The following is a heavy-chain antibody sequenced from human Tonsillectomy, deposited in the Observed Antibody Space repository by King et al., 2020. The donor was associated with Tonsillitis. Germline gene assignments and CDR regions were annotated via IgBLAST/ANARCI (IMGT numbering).Heavy chain of an antibody. V-gene: IGHV3-9*01. CDR1: GFTFDDCA. D-gene: IGHD4-17*01. Sequence: VQLVESGGGLVQPGRSLRLSCAASGFTFDDCAMHWVRQAPGKGLEWVSTISWNSDTIGYGVSVKGRFTISRDNARKSLYLQMNSLRAEDTAFYYCAKDRDYGDYGYDCFDIWGQGTMVTVSS. J-gene: IGHJ3*02. CDR3: AKDRDYGDYGYDCFDI. CDR2: ISWNSDTI.